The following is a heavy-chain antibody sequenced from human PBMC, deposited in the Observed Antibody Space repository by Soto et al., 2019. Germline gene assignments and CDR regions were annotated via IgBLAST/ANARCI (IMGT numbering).Heavy chain of an antibody. CDR1: GGSISSGDYY. Sequence: KPSETLSLTCTVSGGSISSGDYYWSWIRQPPGKGLEWIGYIYYSGSTYYNPSLKSRVTISVDTSKNQFSLKLSSVTAADTAVYYCATQRWYYDSSGYYYYYGMDVWGQGTTVTVSS. CDR2: IYYSGST. CDR3: ATQRWYYDSSGYYYYYGMDV. D-gene: IGHD3-22*01. J-gene: IGHJ6*02. V-gene: IGHV4-30-4*01.